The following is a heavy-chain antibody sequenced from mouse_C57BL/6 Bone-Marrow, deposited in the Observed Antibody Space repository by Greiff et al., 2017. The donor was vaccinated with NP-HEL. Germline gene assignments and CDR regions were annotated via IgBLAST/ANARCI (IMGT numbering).Heavy chain of an antibody. J-gene: IGHJ2*01. CDR1: GYSITSGYY. CDR3: ARERIYDGYYYYFDY. CDR2: ISYDGSN. D-gene: IGHD2-3*01. Sequence: DVKLQESGPGLVKPSQSLSLTCSVTGYSITSGYYWNWIRQFPGNKLEWMGYISYDGSNNYNPSLKNRISITRDPSKNQFFLKLNSVTTEDTATYYCARERIYDGYYYYFDYWGQGTTLTVSS. V-gene: IGHV3-6*01.